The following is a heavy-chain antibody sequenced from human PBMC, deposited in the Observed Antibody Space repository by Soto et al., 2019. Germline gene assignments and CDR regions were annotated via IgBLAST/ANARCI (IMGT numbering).Heavy chain of an antibody. CDR1: GYTFTSYD. CDR3: ARVTGRGRLVVGY. J-gene: IGHJ4*02. V-gene: IGHV1-8*01. Sequence: QVQLVQSGAEVKKPGASVKVSCKAPGYTFTSYDITWVRQATGQGLEWRGWLNHNSGNTGYEQKFTGRVTMTRNTSISTAYMELSSLRSEDTAVYYCARVTGRGRLVVGYWGQGTLVTVSS. D-gene: IGHD3-10*01. CDR2: LNHNSGNT.